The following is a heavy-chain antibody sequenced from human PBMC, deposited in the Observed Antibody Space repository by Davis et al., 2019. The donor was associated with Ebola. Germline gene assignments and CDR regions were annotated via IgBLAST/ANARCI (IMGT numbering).Heavy chain of an antibody. CDR3: AGLYCTGGVCYYGMDV. J-gene: IGHJ6*02. Sequence: SETLSLTCSVSGGSVNSDSHYWTWIRQPPGKGLEWIGYIYYSGSTNYNPSLKSRVTISVDTSKNQFSLKLSSVTAADTAVYYCAGLYCTGGVCYYGMDVWGQGTTVTVSS. CDR2: IYYSGST. CDR1: GGSVNSDSHY. V-gene: IGHV4-61*01. D-gene: IGHD2-8*02.